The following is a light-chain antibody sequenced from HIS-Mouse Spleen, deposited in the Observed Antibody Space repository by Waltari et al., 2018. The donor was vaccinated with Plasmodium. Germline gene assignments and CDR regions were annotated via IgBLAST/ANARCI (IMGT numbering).Light chain of an antibody. CDR2: EDS. CDR1: ALPKKY. Sequence: SYELTQPPSVSVSPGQTARITCSGDALPKKYAYWYQQKSGQAPVLVIYEDSKLPSGIPERFSGSSSWTMATLTISGAQVEDEADYYCYSTDSSGNHRVFGGGTKLTVL. J-gene: IGLJ3*02. V-gene: IGLV3-10*01. CDR3: YSTDSSGNHRV.